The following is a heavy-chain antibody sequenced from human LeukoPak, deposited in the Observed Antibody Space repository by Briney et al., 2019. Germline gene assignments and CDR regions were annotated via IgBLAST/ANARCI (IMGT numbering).Heavy chain of an antibody. D-gene: IGHD3-3*01. CDR2: VHLDGRT. Sequence: SETLSLTCGVSGGSVININWWTWVRHPPGKGLEWIGEVHLDGRTNYNPSLESRLTMSVDVSENQVSLKLTSVTAADTAVYYCAREGGFYRPLDYSGQGTLVTVSS. CDR3: AREGGFYRPLDY. V-gene: IGHV4-4*02. J-gene: IGHJ4*02. CDR1: GGSVININW.